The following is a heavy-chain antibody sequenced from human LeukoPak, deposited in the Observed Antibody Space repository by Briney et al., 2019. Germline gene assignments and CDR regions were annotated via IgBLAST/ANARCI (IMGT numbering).Heavy chain of an antibody. CDR3: ARGKYYYDSSGYYGPTPYYFDY. CDR2: IYYSGST. V-gene: IGHV4-61*05. D-gene: IGHD3-22*01. CDR1: GGSISSSSYY. J-gene: IGHJ4*02. Sequence: SETLSLTCTVSGGSISSSSYYWGWIRQPPGKGLEWIGYIYYSGSTNYNPSLKSRVTISVDTSKNQFSLKLSSVTAADTAVYYCARGKYYYDSSGYYGPTPYYFDYWGQGTLVTVSS.